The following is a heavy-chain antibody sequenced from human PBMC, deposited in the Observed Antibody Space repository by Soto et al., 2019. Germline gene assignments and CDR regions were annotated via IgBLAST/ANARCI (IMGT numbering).Heavy chain of an antibody. V-gene: IGHV5-51*01. CDR1: GYTFTSYW. CDR2: IYPGDSET. D-gene: IGHD6-19*01. J-gene: IGHJ4*02. CDR3: ARDDKEAVADPPFDY. Sequence: GESLKISCKGSGYTFTSYWIGWVRQMPGKGLEWMGIIYPGDSETRYSPSFQGQVTISADRSITTAYLQWSSLKASDTAVYYCARDDKEAVADPPFDYWGQGTLVTV.